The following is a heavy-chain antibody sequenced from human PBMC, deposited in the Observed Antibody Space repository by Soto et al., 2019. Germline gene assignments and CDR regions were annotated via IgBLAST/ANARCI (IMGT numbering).Heavy chain of an antibody. Sequence: QVHLVQSGAEVKKPGASVKVSCKASGYTFTSYGITWVRQAPGQGLEWMGWISAHNGNTDYAQKLQGRVIVTRDTSTSHAYMELRSLISDDTAVYYCARGRYGDYWGQGALVTVSS. CDR1: GYTFTSYG. CDR2: ISAHNGNT. D-gene: IGHD1-1*01. CDR3: ARGRYGDY. V-gene: IGHV1-18*01. J-gene: IGHJ4*02.